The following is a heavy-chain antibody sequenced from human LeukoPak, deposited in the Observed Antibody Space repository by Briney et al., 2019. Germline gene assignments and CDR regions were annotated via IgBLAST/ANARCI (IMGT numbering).Heavy chain of an antibody. D-gene: IGHD5-12*01. Sequence: GGSLRLSCAASGFTFSSYWMSWVRQAPGKGLEWVANIKQDGSEKYYVDSVKGRFTISRDNDKNSLYLQMNSLRAEDTAVYYCARGYGGYDSYYYYGMDVWGQGTTVTVSS. V-gene: IGHV3-7*04. CDR3: ARGYGGYDSYYYYGMDV. CDR1: GFTFSSYW. CDR2: IKQDGSEK. J-gene: IGHJ6*02.